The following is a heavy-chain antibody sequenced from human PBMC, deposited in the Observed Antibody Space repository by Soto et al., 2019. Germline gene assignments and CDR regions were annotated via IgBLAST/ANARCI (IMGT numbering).Heavy chain of an antibody. J-gene: IGHJ6*02. CDR1: GFTFSSHG. CDR2: IWCDGSNK. Sequence: QEQLVESGGGVVQPGRSLRLSCVASGFTFSSHGMHWVRQAPGKGLEWVAVIWCDGSNKYYADSVKGRFTVSRDNSKNTLYLQMNSLRADDTAVYYCARWGDDKKMDVWGQGTTVTVSS. D-gene: IGHD3-16*01. V-gene: IGHV3-33*01. CDR3: ARWGDDKKMDV.